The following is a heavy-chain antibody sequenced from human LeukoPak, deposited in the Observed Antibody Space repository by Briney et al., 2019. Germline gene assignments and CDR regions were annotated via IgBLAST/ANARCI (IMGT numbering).Heavy chain of an antibody. J-gene: IGHJ4*02. CDR3: ARTDGRAYVDTAMVNY. Sequence: ASVKVSCKASGYTFTNYGISWVRQAPGQGLEWMGWISAYNGNTNYAQKLQGRVTTTTDTSTSTAYMELRSLRSDDTAVYYCARTDGRAYVDTAMVNYWGQGTLVTVSS. CDR1: GYTFTNYG. D-gene: IGHD5-18*01. V-gene: IGHV1-18*01. CDR2: ISAYNGNT.